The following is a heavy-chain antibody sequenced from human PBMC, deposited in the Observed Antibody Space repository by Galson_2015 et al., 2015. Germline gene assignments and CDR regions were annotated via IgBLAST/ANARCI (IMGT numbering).Heavy chain of an antibody. CDR1: GFTFSSYG. J-gene: IGHJ6*02. V-gene: IGHV3-48*02. Sequence: SLRLSCAASGFTFSSYGMNWVRQAPGKGLEWVSYISSSSSTIYYADSVKGRFTISRDNAKNSLYLQMNSLRDEDTAVYYCARGDGHDYSNPGYGMDVWGQGTTVTVSS. CDR3: ARGDGHDYSNPGYGMDV. D-gene: IGHD4-11*01. CDR2: ISSSSSTI.